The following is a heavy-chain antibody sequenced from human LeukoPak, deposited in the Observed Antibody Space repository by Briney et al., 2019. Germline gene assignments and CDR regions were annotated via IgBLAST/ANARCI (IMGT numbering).Heavy chain of an antibody. V-gene: IGHV3-9*01. Sequence: GGSLRLSCAASGFTFDDYAMHWVRQAPGKGLEWVSGISWNSGSIGYADSVKGRFTISRDNAKNSLYLQMNSLRAEDTALYYCATIPSTSDYFDYWSQGTLVTVSS. CDR3: ATIPSTSDYFDY. D-gene: IGHD2-2*02. CDR1: GFTFDDYA. CDR2: ISWNSGSI. J-gene: IGHJ4*02.